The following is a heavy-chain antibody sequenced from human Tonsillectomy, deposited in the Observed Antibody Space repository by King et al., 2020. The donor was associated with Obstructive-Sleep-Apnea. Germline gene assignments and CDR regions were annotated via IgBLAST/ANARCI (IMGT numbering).Heavy chain of an antibody. J-gene: IGHJ4*02. CDR1: GGAFSSYG. V-gene: IGHV1-69*10. Sequence: QVQLVESGAEVKKPGSSVRVSCKASGGAFSSYGITWVRQAPGQGLEWMGGIIPILGITNYAQNFQGRVTITADTSTSTAYMELSSLKSDDTAVYYCARSRYYYGSGSYYDRYFEYWGQGTLVTVSS. CDR3: ARSRYYYGSGSYYDRYFEY. CDR2: IIPILGIT. D-gene: IGHD3-10*01.